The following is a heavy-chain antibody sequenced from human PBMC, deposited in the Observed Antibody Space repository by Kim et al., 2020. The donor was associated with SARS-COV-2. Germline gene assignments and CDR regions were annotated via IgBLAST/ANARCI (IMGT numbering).Heavy chain of an antibody. CDR3: ARGTSPSYYYDSSGYYYFPFDP. Sequence: ASVKVSCKASGYTFTSYDINWVRQATGQGLEWMGWMNPNSGNTGYAQKSQGRVTMTRNTSISTAYMELSSLRSEDTAMYYCARGTSPSYYYDSSGYYYFPFDPWGQGTLVTVSS. J-gene: IGHJ5*02. D-gene: IGHD3-22*01. CDR2: MNPNSGNT. CDR1: GYTFTSYD. V-gene: IGHV1-8*01.